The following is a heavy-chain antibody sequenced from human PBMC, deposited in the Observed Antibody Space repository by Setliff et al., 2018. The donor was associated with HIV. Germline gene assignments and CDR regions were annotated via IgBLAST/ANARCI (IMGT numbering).Heavy chain of an antibody. Sequence: ASVKVSCKASGYTFNNYGISWVRQAPGQGLEWMGWINTHSGYTKYAQNVQSRVTVTLDKSTGTDYMELRSLKSDDTAVYYCSRGKTWLRFLDYWGQGTLVTVSS. CDR2: INTHSGYT. CDR1: GYTFNNYG. CDR3: SRGKTWLRFLDY. D-gene: IGHD5-12*01. J-gene: IGHJ4*02. V-gene: IGHV1-18*01.